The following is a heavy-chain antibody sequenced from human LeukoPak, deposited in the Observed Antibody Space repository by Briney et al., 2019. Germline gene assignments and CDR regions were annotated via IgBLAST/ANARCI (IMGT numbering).Heavy chain of an antibody. V-gene: IGHV1-18*01. D-gene: IGHD6-13*01. Sequence: ASVKVSCKASGYTFIDYGVGWVRQAPGQGLEWMGWIDTYRGSANYAQNVQGRVTVTTDKSTTTIYMELRSLRFDDTAVYYCARPNTDAAGYYFDYWGQGTLVTVSS. J-gene: IGHJ4*02. CDR2: IDTYRGSA. CDR3: ARPNTDAAGYYFDY. CDR1: GYTFIDYG.